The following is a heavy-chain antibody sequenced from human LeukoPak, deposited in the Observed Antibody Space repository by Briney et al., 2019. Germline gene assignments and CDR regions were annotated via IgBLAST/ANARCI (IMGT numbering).Heavy chain of an antibody. V-gene: IGHV3-30-3*01. D-gene: IGHD3-10*01. CDR1: GFTFRNYA. J-gene: IGHJ3*02. CDR2: ISYDGTNK. CDR3: ARETYYYDSGAFDI. Sequence: GRSLRLSCAASGFTFRNYAMHWVRRAPGKGLEWVAIISYDGTNKYYADSVKGRFTISRDNAKNSLYLKMNSLRAEDMAVYYCARETYYYDSGAFDIWGQGTMVTVSS.